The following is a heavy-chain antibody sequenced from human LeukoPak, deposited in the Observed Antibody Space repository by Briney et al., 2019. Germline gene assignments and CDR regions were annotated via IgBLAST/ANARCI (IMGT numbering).Heavy chain of an antibody. CDR2: ISAYNGDT. D-gene: IGHD2-15*01. J-gene: IGHJ5*02. Sequence: ASVKVSSKSSGYSFTSYGFNWVRQAPGQGLEWMGWISAYNGDTNYAQKFQGRVTMTTDTSTSTAYMELRSLRSDDTAVYYCARDQGVVSGFGPWGQGTLVTVS. CDR3: ARDQGVVSGFGP. CDR1: GYSFTSYG. V-gene: IGHV1-18*01.